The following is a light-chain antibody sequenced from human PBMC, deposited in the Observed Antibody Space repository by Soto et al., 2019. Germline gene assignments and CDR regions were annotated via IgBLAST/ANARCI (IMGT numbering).Light chain of an antibody. CDR1: QSITGW. CDR3: QQYKSYST. Sequence: DIQMTQSPSTLSASVGDRITITFRASQSITGWLAWYQQKPGKAPKLLISDASSLERGVPSRFSGSGSGTDFTLTISSLQPDDFATYYCQQYKSYSTFGQGTKVDIK. J-gene: IGKJ1*01. V-gene: IGKV1-5*01. CDR2: DAS.